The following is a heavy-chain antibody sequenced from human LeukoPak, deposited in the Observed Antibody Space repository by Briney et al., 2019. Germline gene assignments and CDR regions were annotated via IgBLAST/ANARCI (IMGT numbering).Heavy chain of an antibody. CDR2: IHYSGTT. CDR3: ARDLGYSSGWYDY. Sequence: SETLSLTCSVSGDSISSYYWSWIRQPPGKGLEWIGYIHYSGTTNYNPSLKSRVTLSVDTSKNQFSLKLSSVTAADTAVYYCARDLGYSSGWYDYWGQGTLVTVSS. V-gene: IGHV4-59*01. D-gene: IGHD6-19*01. J-gene: IGHJ4*02. CDR1: GDSISSYY.